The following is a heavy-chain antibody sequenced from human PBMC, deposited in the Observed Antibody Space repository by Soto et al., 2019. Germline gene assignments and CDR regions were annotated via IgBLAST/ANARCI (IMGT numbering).Heavy chain of an antibody. Sequence: ASVKVSCKASGFTFSDYYMHWVREAPGQGLEWMGWPNPKGGGTTYAQKFQGRLTLSRDTSINTAYMELSRLSIDDTALYYCARERYQVLSDGMDVWGQGTTVTVSS. CDR2: PNPKGGGT. V-gene: IGHV1-2*02. D-gene: IGHD2-2*01. CDR1: GFTFSDYY. CDR3: ARERYQVLSDGMDV. J-gene: IGHJ6*02.